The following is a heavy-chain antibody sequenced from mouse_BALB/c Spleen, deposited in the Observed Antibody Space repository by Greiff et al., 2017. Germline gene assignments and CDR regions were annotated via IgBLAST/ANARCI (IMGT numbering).Heavy chain of an antibody. CDR2: IYPGDGDT. CDR1: GYAFSSYW. Sequence: QVQLKQSGAELVRPGSSVKISCKASGYAFSSYWMNWVKQRPGQGLEWIGQIYPGDGDTNYNGKFKGKATLTADKSSSTAYMQLSSLTSEDSAVYFCARFGNYGVSAMDYWGQGTSVTVSS. CDR3: ARFGNYGVSAMDY. J-gene: IGHJ4*01. V-gene: IGHV1-80*01. D-gene: IGHD2-1*01.